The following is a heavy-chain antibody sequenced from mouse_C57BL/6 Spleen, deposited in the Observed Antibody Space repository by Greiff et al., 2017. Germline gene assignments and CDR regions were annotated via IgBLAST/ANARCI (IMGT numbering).Heavy chain of an antibody. CDR1: GYTFTDYY. Sequence: VQLQQSGAELVRPGASVKLSCKASGYTFTDYYINWVKQRPGQGLEWIARIYPGSGNTYYNEKFKGKATLTAEKSSSTAYMQLSSLTSEDSAVYFCARSLTTGYFDYWGQGTTLTVSS. J-gene: IGHJ2*01. CDR3: ARSLTTGYFDY. CDR2: IYPGSGNT. V-gene: IGHV1-76*01. D-gene: IGHD1-1*01.